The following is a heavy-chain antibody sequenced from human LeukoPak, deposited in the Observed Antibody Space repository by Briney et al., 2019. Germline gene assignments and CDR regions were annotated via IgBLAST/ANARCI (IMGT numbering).Heavy chain of an antibody. CDR1: GYTFTSYY. CDR3: ARDNSVGDNAWWFDP. D-gene: IGHD1-26*01. Sequence: GASVNVSCKASGYTFTSYYMHWVRQAPGQGLEGTGLINPTGGSTGYAQKFQGRVTMTRDMSTSTDYMELSSLRSEDTAIYYCARDNSVGDNAWWFDPWGQGTLVTVSS. V-gene: IGHV1-46*01. CDR2: INPTGGST. J-gene: IGHJ5*02.